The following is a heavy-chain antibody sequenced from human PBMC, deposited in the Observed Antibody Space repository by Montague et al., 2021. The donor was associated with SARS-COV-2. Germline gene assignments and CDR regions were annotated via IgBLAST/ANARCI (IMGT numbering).Heavy chain of an antibody. D-gene: IGHD2-2*01. Sequence: SETLSLTCAVYGGSFSGYYWSWIRQPPEKGLEWIGEINQSGRTNNNPSLKSRVIISVDTSKNHFTLRLSSVTAADTAVYYCANFRRTQLLFGTLYYGVDVWGQGTAVTVSS. CDR1: GGSFSGYY. J-gene: IGHJ6*02. CDR3: ANFRRTQLLFGTLYYGVDV. CDR2: INQSGRT. V-gene: IGHV4-34*01.